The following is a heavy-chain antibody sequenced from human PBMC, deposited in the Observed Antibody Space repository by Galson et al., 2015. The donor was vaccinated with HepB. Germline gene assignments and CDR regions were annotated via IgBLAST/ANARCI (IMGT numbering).Heavy chain of an antibody. Sequence: SVKVSCKASGYTFTSYYMHWVRQAPGQGLEWMGIINPSGGSTSYAQRFQGRVTMTRDTSTSTVYMELSSLRSEDTAVYYCARDRGDGYNSYYFDYWGQGTLVTVSS. CDR1: GYTFTSYY. J-gene: IGHJ4*02. CDR3: ARDRGDGYNSYYFDY. CDR2: INPSGGST. D-gene: IGHD5-24*01. V-gene: IGHV1-46*01.